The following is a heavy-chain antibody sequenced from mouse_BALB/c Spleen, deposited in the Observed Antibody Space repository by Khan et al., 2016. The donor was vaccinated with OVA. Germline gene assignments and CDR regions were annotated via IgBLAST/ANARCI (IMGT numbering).Heavy chain of an antibody. V-gene: IGHV5-6*01. D-gene: IGHD4-1*01. CDR3: ADHLTGSFAY. J-gene: IGHJ3*01. Sequence: EVMLVESGGDLVKPGGSLKLSCAASGFTFSSYSMSWVRQTPDKRLEWVASISSGGDYTSYPDSVKGRFTISRDNATHTLYLQMSDLSSEDTAMYYCADHLTGSFAYGGQGTLVTVSA. CDR1: GFTFSSYS. CDR2: ISSGGDYT.